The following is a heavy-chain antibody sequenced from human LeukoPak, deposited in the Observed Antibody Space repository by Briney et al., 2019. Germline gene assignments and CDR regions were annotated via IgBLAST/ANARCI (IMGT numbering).Heavy chain of an antibody. Sequence: SETLSLTCTVSGGSISSSSYYWGWIRQPPGKGLEWIGSIYYSGSTYYNPSLKSRVTISVDTSKNQFSLKLSSVTAADTAVYYCAAYCSGGSCHSDYWGQGTLVTVSS. CDR2: IYYSGST. J-gene: IGHJ4*02. D-gene: IGHD2-15*01. CDR3: AAYCSGGSCHSDY. V-gene: IGHV4-39*01. CDR1: GGSISSSSYY.